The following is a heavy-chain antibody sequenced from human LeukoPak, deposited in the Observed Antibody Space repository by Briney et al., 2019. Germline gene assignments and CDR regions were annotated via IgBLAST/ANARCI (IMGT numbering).Heavy chain of an antibody. V-gene: IGHV3-30-3*01. CDR1: GFTFSSYA. J-gene: IGHJ4*02. D-gene: IGHD1-26*01. Sequence: PGGSLRLSCAASGFTFSSYAMHWVRQAPGKGLEWVAVISYDGSNKYYADSVKGRFTISRDNSKNTLYLQMNSLRAEDTAVYYCAKDGAINYWGQGTLVTVSS. CDR3: AKDGAINY. CDR2: ISYDGSNK.